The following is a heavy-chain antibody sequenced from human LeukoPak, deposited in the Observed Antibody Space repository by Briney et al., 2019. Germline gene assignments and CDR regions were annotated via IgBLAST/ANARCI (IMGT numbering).Heavy chain of an antibody. J-gene: IGHJ4*02. Sequence: SETLSLTCAVYGGSFSGYYWSWIRQPPGKGLEWIGEINHSGSINYNPSLKSRVTISVDTSKNQLSLKLSSVTAADTAVYYCARGPNVLRYFDWLLYKYYFDYWGQGTLVTVSS. CDR3: ARGPNVLRYFDWLLYKYYFDY. CDR2: INHSGSI. CDR1: GGSFSGYY. D-gene: IGHD3-9*01. V-gene: IGHV4-34*01.